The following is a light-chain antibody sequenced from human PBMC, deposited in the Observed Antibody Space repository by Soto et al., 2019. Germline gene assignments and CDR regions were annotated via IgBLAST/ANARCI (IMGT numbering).Light chain of an antibody. CDR2: GAS. CDR1: QSIRTY. CDR3: QQSYTTPYT. Sequence: DIQMTQSPSSLSVSVGDRVNITCRASQSIRTYLNSYHQEPGKAPKVLIYGASSLQSGAPARFSGRGSGTEFTLTISGLQVEDFGNYFCQQSYTTPYTFGQGTKLEI. V-gene: IGKV1-39*01. J-gene: IGKJ2*01.